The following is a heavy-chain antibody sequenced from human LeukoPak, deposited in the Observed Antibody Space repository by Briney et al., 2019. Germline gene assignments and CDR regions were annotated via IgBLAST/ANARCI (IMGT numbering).Heavy chain of an antibody. J-gene: IGHJ3*02. CDR2: INHSGST. D-gene: IGHD6-13*01. V-gene: IGHV4-34*01. CDR1: GGSFSGYY. Sequence: SETLSLTCAVYGGSFSGYYWSWIRQPPGKGLEWIGEINHSGSTNYNPSLKSRVTISVDTSKNQFSRKLSSVTAADTAVYYCARGPTRISSSWYQGGAFDIWGQGTMVTVSS. CDR3: ARGPTRISSSWYQGGAFDI.